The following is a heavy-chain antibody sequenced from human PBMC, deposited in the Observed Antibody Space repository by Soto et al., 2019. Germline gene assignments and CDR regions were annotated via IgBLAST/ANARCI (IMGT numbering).Heavy chain of an antibody. CDR3: ARAWGFIWGTSFDP. Sequence: GASVEVSCKASGYTFTGYYMHWVRQAPGQGLEWMGWINPNSGGTNYAQKFQGWVTMTRDTSISTAYMELSRLRSDDTAVYYCARAWGFIWGTSFDPWGQGTLVTVSS. V-gene: IGHV1-2*04. CDR2: INPNSGGT. CDR1: GYTFTGYY. D-gene: IGHD3-16*01. J-gene: IGHJ5*02.